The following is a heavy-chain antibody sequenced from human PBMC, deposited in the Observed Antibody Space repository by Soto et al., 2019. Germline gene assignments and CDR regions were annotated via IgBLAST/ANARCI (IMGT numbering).Heavy chain of an antibody. J-gene: IGHJ4*02. Sequence: EVQLVEAGGVLVQPGGSLRLACAASGFDFNRYWMSWVRRAPGRGLEWVATIWHDGDEKYYVDYVKGRFTISRDNARNALYLQMNSLRAEDTAAYFCAGVPLNTYGDYYDGRGQGTLGTVSS. CDR3: AGVPLNTYGDYYDG. CDR2: IWHDGDEK. V-gene: IGHV3-7*01. CDR1: GFDFNRYW. D-gene: IGHD4-17*01.